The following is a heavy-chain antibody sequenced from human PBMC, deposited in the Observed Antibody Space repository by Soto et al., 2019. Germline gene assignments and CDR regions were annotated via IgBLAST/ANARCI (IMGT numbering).Heavy chain of an antibody. V-gene: IGHV3-15*05. D-gene: IGHD1-26*01. Sequence: EAQLVESGGGLVKPGGSLRLSCVASGFTFSNAWMTWVRQAPGKGLEWVGRIKTIRDGGTTDYAAPVKGRMTISRDDSRNTLFLQMDRLKTEDTATYFCTPTHQSTARRVGLFDYWGQGTLVAVSS. CDR1: GFTFSNAW. CDR3: TPTHQSTARRVGLFDY. CDR2: IKTIRDGGTT. J-gene: IGHJ4*02.